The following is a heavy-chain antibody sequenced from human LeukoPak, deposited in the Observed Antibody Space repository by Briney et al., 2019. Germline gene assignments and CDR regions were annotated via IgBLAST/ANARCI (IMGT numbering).Heavy chain of an antibody. J-gene: IGHJ6*02. D-gene: IGHD2-2*01. V-gene: IGHV3-23*01. CDR3: AKGIVVVPAAMENYYYYGMDV. Sequence: PGGSLRLSCAASGFTFSSYAMSWVRQAPGKGLEWVSAISGSGGSTYYADSVKGRFTISRDNSKNTLYLQMNSPRAEDTAVYYCAKGIVVVPAAMENYYYYGMDVWGQGTTVTVSS. CDR2: ISGSGGST. CDR1: GFTFSSYA.